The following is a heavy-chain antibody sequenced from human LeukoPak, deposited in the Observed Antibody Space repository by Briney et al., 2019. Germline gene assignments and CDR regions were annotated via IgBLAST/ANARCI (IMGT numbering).Heavy chain of an antibody. D-gene: IGHD3-22*01. V-gene: IGHV1-2*06. CDR1: GYTFTGYY. J-gene: IGHJ4*02. CDR3: ARYYYDSSGPDY. Sequence: GASVKVSCKASGYTFTGYYMHWVRQAPGQGLEWMGRINPNSGGTNYAQKFQGRVTMTRDTSISTAYMELSRLRSDDTAVYYCARYYYDSSGPDYWSQGTLVTVSS. CDR2: INPNSGGT.